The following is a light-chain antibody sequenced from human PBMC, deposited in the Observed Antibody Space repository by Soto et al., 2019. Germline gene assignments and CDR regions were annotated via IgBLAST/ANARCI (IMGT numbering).Light chain of an antibody. J-gene: IGLJ1*01. CDR1: SSDVGDDKF. CDR2: EVT. CDR3: NSYTTSSTYV. Sequence: SALTQPASVSGSPGQSITISCTGTSSDVGDDKFVSWYQQHPGKAPKLIIFEVTARPSGVSDRFSGSKSGNTASLTISGLQAEDEADYYCNSYTTSSTYVFGAGTKLTVL. V-gene: IGLV2-14*01.